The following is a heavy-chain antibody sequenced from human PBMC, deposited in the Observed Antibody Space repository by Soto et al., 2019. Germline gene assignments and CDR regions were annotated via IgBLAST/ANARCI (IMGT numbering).Heavy chain of an antibody. Sequence: ASVKVSCKASGYTFTSYYMHWVRQAPGQGLEWMGIINPSGGSTSYAQKFQGRVTMTRDTSTSTVYMELSSLRSEDTAVYYCARGDGSESYYNVPYDAFDIWGQGTMVTVSS. V-gene: IGHV1-46*01. CDR2: INPSGGST. J-gene: IGHJ3*02. CDR3: ARGDGSESYYNVPYDAFDI. D-gene: IGHD3-10*01. CDR1: GYTFTSYY.